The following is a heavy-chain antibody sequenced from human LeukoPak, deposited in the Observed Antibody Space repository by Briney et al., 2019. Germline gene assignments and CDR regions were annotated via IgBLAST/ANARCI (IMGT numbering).Heavy chain of an antibody. CDR3: AREGLAAAGLFDY. J-gene: IGHJ4*02. CDR1: GFTFSSYP. V-gene: IGHV3-30-3*01. D-gene: IGHD6-13*01. Sequence: GGSLRLSCAASGFTFSSYPMHWVRQAPGKGLEWVTIISYDGSNKYYADSVKGRFTISRDNSKNTLYLQMNSLRAEDTAVYYCAREGLAAAGLFDYWGQGTLVTVSS. CDR2: ISYDGSNK.